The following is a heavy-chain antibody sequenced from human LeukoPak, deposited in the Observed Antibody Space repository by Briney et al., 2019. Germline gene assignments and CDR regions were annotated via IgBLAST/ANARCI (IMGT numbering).Heavy chain of an antibody. D-gene: IGHD3/OR15-3a*01. CDR3: ARGTGYHRYFDY. CDR1: GYSFTGYY. V-gene: IGHV1-2*02. Sequence: ASVKVSCKASGYSFTGYYMHWVRQAPGQGLEWMGWMYPSSGGTNYAQKFQGRVTMTRDTSISTAYMELSSLKSDDTAVYYCARGTGYHRYFDYWGQGTLVTVSS. CDR2: MYPSSGGT. J-gene: IGHJ4*02.